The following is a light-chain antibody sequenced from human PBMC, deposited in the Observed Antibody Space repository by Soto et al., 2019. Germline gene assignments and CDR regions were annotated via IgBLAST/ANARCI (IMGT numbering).Light chain of an antibody. Sequence: EIVMTQSPATLSVSPGERATLSCRASQSVRNNLAWYQQKPGQAPRLLISGASTRATGIPARFSGSGSGTEFTLTISRLQSEDFAVYYCQQYNDWPPMTFGQGTRLEIK. CDR1: QSVRNN. CDR2: GAS. CDR3: QQYNDWPPMT. V-gene: IGKV3-15*01. J-gene: IGKJ5*01.